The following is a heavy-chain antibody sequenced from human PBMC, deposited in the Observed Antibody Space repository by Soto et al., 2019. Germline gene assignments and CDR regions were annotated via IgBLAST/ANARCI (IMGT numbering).Heavy chain of an antibody. J-gene: IGHJ4*02. CDR2: IWYDGINK. D-gene: IGHD3-10*01. CDR1: GFNFRRYG. Sequence: QVQLVKSGGGVVQPGRSLRLSCAASGFNFRRYGMPWVRQAPGKGMEWVAVIWYDGINKYYADSVKGRLSSSRDNSKNTLYLEMNSWRAEDTAVYYCARDGPGLLWFGEYQGYFDSWGQGTLVPVSS. CDR3: ARDGPGLLWFGEYQGYFDS. V-gene: IGHV3-33*01.